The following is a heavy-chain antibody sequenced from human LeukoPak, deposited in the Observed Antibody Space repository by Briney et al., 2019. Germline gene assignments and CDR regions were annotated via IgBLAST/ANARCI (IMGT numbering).Heavy chain of an antibody. D-gene: IGHD2-2*01. J-gene: IGHJ6*04. CDR3: TTDTLGYCSSTSCYGSYYYYYYGMDV. CDR1: GFTFSNAW. CDR2: IKSKTDGGTT. Sequence: GGSLRLSCAASGFTFSNAWMSWVRQVPGKGLEWVGRIKSKTDGGTTDYAAPVKGRFTISRDDSKNTLYLQMNSLKNEDTAVYYCTTDTLGYCSSTSCYGSYYYYYYGMDVWGKGTTVTVSS. V-gene: IGHV3-15*01.